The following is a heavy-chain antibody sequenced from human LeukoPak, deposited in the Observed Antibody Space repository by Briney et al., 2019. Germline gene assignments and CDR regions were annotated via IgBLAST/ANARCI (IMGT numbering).Heavy chain of an antibody. CDR1: GFTFSSYA. CDR2: ISGSGGST. J-gene: IGHJ3*02. CDR3: ARDRGAIFGPGGAFDI. Sequence: PGGSLRLSCAASGFTFSSYAMSWVRQAPGKGLEWVSAISGSGGSTYYADSVKGRFTISRDNSKNTLYLQVNSLRAEDTAVYYCARDRGAIFGPGGAFDIWGQGTMVTVSS. V-gene: IGHV3-23*01. D-gene: IGHD3-3*01.